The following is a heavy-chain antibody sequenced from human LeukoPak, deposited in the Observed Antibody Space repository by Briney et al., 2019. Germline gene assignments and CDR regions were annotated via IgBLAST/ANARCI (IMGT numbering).Heavy chain of an antibody. CDR2: IIPIFGTA. D-gene: IGHD1-26*01. CDR3: ARDGTEGYYFDY. V-gene: IGHV1-69*13. CDR1: GGTFSSYA. J-gene: IGHJ4*02. Sequence: VASVKVSCKASGGTFSSYAISWVRQAPGQGLEWMGGIIPIFGTANYAQKFQGRVTITADESTSTAYMELSSLRSEDTAVYYCARDGTEGYYFDYWGQGTLVTVSS.